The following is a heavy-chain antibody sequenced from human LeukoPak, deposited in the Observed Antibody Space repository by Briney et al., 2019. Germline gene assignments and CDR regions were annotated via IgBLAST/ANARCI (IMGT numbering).Heavy chain of an antibody. CDR2: INHSGST. Sequence: SETLSLTCAVYGGSFSGYYRSWIRQPPGKGLEWIGEINHSGSTNYNPSLKSRVTISVDTSKNQFSLKLSSVTAADTAVYYCARGGGSSGWVDYWGQGTLVTVSS. D-gene: IGHD6-19*01. J-gene: IGHJ4*02. CDR1: GGSFSGYY. V-gene: IGHV4-34*01. CDR3: ARGGGSSGWVDY.